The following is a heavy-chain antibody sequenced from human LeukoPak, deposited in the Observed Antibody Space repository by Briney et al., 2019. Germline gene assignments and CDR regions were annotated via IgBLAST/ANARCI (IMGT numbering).Heavy chain of an antibody. J-gene: IGHJ4*02. V-gene: IGHV3-15*01. CDR2: IKSKTDGGTT. CDR3: TTRAVGLSGGSRPFDY. D-gene: IGHD2-15*01. Sequence: GGSLRLSCAASGFTFSNAWMSWVRQAPGKGLEGVGHIKSKTDGGTTDYAAPVKGRFTISRDDSKNTLYLQMNSLKTEDTAVYYCTTRAVGLSGGSRPFDYWGQGTLVTVSS. CDR1: GFTFSNAW.